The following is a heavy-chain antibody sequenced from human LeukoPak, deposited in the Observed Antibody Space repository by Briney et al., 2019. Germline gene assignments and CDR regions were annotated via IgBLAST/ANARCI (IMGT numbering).Heavy chain of an antibody. CDR2: ISSGSIST. V-gene: IGHV3-23*01. CDR1: GFTFSTSA. J-gene: IGHJ4*02. Sequence: GGSLRLSCAASGFTFSTSAMSWVRQAPGKGLQWVSAISSGSISTFYTDSVKGRFTLSRDNSKNTLYLQMNSLRAEDTALYYCAKAGASDYKVDSWGQGTLVTVSS. D-gene: IGHD4-11*01. CDR3: AKAGASDYKVDS.